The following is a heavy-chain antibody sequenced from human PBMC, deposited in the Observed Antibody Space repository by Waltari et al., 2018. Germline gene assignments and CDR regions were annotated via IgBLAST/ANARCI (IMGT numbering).Heavy chain of an antibody. Sequence: EVQLVESGGGLVQPGGSLRLSCAASGFTFSSYEMSWVRQAPGKGLEWVSYISSGGGTIYYADSVKGRFTISRDNGKNLLFLQMNSLRAQDTAVYYCARVLDWYFDLWGRGTLVTVSS. CDR2: ISSGGGTI. J-gene: IGHJ2*01. CDR3: ARVLDWYFDL. CDR1: GFTFSSYE. V-gene: IGHV3-48*03.